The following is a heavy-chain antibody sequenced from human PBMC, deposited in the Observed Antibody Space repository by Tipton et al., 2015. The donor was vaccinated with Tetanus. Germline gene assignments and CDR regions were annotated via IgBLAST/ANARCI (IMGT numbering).Heavy chain of an antibody. CDR1: GFTFSSYS. D-gene: IGHD3-22*01. CDR2: ISSSSSTI. Sequence: SLRLSCAASGFTFSSYSMNWVRQAPGKGLGWVSYISSSSSTIYYADSVKGRFTISRDNAKNSLYLQMNSLRDEDTAVYYCARFRDPPLYYYDSSGYVFDYWGQGTLVTVSS. V-gene: IGHV3-48*02. CDR3: ARFRDPPLYYYDSSGYVFDY. J-gene: IGHJ4*02.